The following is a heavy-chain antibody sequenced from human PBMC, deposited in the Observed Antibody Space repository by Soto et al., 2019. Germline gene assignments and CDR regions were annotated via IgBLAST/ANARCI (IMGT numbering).Heavy chain of an antibody. CDR2: IWYDGSNE. CDR1: GFIFSSYG. V-gene: IGHV3-33*01. CDR3: AREVYGDYGDAFDL. J-gene: IGHJ3*01. D-gene: IGHD4-17*01. Sequence: QVQLVESGGGVVQPGRSLRLSCAASGFIFSSYGMHWVRQAPGKGLEWVAAIWYDGSNEDYVDSVRGRFTISRDNSNNRLYLQMNSLRAEDTALYYCAREVYGDYGDAFDLWGQGTMVTVSS.